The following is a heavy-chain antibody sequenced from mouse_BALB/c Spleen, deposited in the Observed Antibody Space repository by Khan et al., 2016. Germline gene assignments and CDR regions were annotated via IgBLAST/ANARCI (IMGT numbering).Heavy chain of an antibody. CDR1: GYTFTSYL. CDR3: ARSGGKLLTTLFPY. V-gene: IGHV1-4*01. CDR2: IKPSTFYT. Sequence: QVQLQQSGAELAKPGASVKMSCKASGYTFTSYLMHWIKQRPGQGLEWIGYIKPSTFYTEYNQKFRDKATLTADKSSSTAYMQLSSLTSEDSAVYYCARSGGKLLTTLFPYWGQGTLVTVSA. J-gene: IGHJ3*01. D-gene: IGHD2-1*01.